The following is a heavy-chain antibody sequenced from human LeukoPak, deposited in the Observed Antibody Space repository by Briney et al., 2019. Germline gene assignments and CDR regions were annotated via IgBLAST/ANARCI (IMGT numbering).Heavy chain of an antibody. CDR1: GFTFSDYY. V-gene: IGHV3-11*01. Sequence: GGSLRLSCAASGFTFSDYYMSWIRQAPGKGLEWVSYISSSGSTIYYADSVKGRFTISRDNSKNTLHLQMNSLRAEDTAVYYCARVLWNGDYPRFDYWGQGTLVTVSS. J-gene: IGHJ4*02. CDR3: ARVLWNGDYPRFDY. CDR2: ISSSGSTI. D-gene: IGHD4-17*01.